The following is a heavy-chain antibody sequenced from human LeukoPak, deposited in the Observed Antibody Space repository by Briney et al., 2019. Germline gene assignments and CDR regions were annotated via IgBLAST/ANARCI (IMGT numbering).Heavy chain of an antibody. J-gene: IGHJ4*02. Sequence: GGSLRLSWAASGFTFSSYAMSWVGQAPGKGLEWVSAISGSGGSTYYADSVKGRFTISRDNSKNTLYLQMNSLRAEDTAVYYCAKVSRYIVVVIAATWDYFDYWGQGTLVTVSS. CDR1: GFTFSSYA. D-gene: IGHD2-15*01. CDR3: AKVSRYIVVVIAATWDYFDY. CDR2: ISGSGGST. V-gene: IGHV3-23*01.